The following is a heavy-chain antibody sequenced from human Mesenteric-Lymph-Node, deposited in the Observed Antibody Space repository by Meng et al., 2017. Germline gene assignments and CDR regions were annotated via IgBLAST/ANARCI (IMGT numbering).Heavy chain of an antibody. CDR1: GFSLSAFW. V-gene: IGHV3-7*01. CDR3: AYLVGSGKYYPQSSY. Sequence: GESLKISCAASGFSLSAFWMAWVRRTPGKGLEWVASTKGDGDEKFYVDSVRGRFTISRDNAKNSLYLQMNSLRAEDTAVYYCAYLVGSGKYYPQSSYWGQGTLVTVSS. J-gene: IGHJ4*02. D-gene: IGHD3-10*01. CDR2: TKGDGDEK.